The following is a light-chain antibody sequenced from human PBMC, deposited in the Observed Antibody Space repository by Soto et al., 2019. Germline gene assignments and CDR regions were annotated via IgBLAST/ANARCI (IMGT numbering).Light chain of an antibody. Sequence: QSVLTQPASVSGSPGQSITISCTGTSSDVGGYNYVSWYQQHPGKAPKLMIYDVSNRPSGVPNRFSGSKSGNTASLIISGLQAEDEADYYCSSYTSSSTLDVFGTGTRSPS. V-gene: IGLV2-14*01. CDR3: SSYTSSSTLDV. J-gene: IGLJ1*01. CDR2: DVS. CDR1: SSDVGGYNY.